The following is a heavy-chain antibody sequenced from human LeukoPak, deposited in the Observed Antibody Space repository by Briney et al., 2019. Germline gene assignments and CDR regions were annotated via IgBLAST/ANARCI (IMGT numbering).Heavy chain of an antibody. V-gene: IGHV4-61*02. CDR1: GGSISSGTYY. Sequence: PSQTLSLTCTVSGGSISSGTYYWSWIRQPAGKGLEWIGRIYTSGTTNYNPSLKSRVTISVDTSRNQFSLKLSSVTAADTAVYYCAADFGHWGQGTLVTVSS. CDR3: AADFGH. CDR2: IYTSGTT. J-gene: IGHJ1*01.